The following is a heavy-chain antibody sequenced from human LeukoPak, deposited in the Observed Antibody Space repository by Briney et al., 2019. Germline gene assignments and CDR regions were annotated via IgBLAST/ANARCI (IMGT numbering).Heavy chain of an antibody. V-gene: IGHV3-7*01. Sequence: AGGSLRLSCVVSGFTFSSYWMSWVRQAPGKGLEWVANVKEDGGEKYYVDSVKGRFTISRDNAKNSLYLQMNSLRAEDTAVYYCARDRDDFWSLAYYYYMDVWGKGTTVTVSS. CDR1: GFTFSSYW. CDR3: ARDRDDFWSLAYYYYMDV. J-gene: IGHJ6*03. CDR2: VKEDGGEK. D-gene: IGHD3-3*01.